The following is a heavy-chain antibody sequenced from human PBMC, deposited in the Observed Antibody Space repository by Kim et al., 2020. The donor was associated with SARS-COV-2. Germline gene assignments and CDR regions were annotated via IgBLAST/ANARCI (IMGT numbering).Heavy chain of an antibody. J-gene: IGHJ4*02. V-gene: IGHV3-48*02. Sequence: GGSLRLSCAASGFTFSNYAMDWVRQAPGKGLEWVSYISSSSSTIEYADSVKGRFTIARDNAKNSLYLKMNGLRDEDTAVYYCVRDSAHGDYAEVLYWGQGTLVTVSS. CDR2: ISSSSSTI. D-gene: IGHD4-17*01. CDR3: VRDSAHGDYAEVLY. CDR1: GFTFSNYA.